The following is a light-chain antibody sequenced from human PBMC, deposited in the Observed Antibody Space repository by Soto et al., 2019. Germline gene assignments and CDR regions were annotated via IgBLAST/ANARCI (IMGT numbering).Light chain of an antibody. V-gene: IGKV3-20*01. CDR1: QSVRSNY. CDR3: QQCGSSPWT. CDR2: GAS. J-gene: IGKJ1*01. Sequence: EIVLTQSPGTLSLSPGERATLACRASQSVRSNYLAWYQQKPGQAPRLLIDGASSRATGVPDRFSGTGSGTDFTLTISRLEPEDFAVYYCQQCGSSPWTFGQGTKVDIK.